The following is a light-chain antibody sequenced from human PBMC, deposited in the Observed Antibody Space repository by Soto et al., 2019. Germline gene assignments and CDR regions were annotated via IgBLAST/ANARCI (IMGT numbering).Light chain of an antibody. Sequence: EIVMTQSPAALSVSPGERATLSCRASQSVSSSYLAWYQQKPGQAPRLLIYGASSRATGIPDRFSGSGSGTDFTLTISRLEPEDFATYYCQQYNSYSFGQGTKVDI. CDR3: QQYNSYS. J-gene: IGKJ1*01. CDR2: GAS. V-gene: IGKV3-20*01. CDR1: QSVSSSY.